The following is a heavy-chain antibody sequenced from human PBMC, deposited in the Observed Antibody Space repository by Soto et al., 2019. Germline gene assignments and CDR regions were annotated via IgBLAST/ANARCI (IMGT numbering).Heavy chain of an antibody. Sequence: GGSLRLSCAASGFTFSSYGMHWVRQAPGKGLEWVAVIWYDGSNKYYADSVKGRFTISRDNSKNTLYLQMNSLRAEDTAVYYCATERRGIPTRFDYWGQGTLVTVSS. J-gene: IGHJ4*02. CDR3: ATERRGIPTRFDY. D-gene: IGHD3-10*01. CDR1: GFTFSSYG. CDR2: IWYDGSNK. V-gene: IGHV3-33*01.